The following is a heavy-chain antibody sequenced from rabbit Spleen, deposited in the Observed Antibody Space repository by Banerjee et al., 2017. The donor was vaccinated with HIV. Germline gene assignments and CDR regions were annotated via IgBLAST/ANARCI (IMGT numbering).Heavy chain of an antibody. Sequence: QSLEESGGDLVKPGASLTLTCTASGFSFSSSYWICWVRQAPGKGLEWIACIDSGSSGFTYFATWANGRFTISRTSSTTVTLRMTSLTAADRAAYFCARDLVGVIGWNFYLWGQGTLVTVS. CDR3: ARDLVGVIGWNFYL. D-gene: IGHD1-1*01. J-gene: IGHJ6*01. CDR2: IDSGSSGFT. CDR1: GFSFSSSYW. V-gene: IGHV1S40*01.